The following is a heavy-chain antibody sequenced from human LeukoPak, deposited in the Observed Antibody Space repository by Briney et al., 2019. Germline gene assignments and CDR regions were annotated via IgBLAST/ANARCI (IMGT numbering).Heavy chain of an antibody. CDR1: GGSISSSSYY. Sequence: SETLSLTCTVSGGSISSSSYYWGWIRQPPGRGLEWIGSIYYSGSTYYNPSLKSRVTISVDTSKTQFSLKLSSVSAADTAVYYCARQSPVSYNWFDPWGRGTLVTVSS. CDR2: IYYSGST. CDR3: ARQSPVSYNWFDP. V-gene: IGHV4-39*01. D-gene: IGHD3-16*02. J-gene: IGHJ5*02.